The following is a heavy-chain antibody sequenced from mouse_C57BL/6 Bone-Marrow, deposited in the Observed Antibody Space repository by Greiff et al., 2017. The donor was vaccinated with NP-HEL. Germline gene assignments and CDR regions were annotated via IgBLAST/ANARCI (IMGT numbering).Heavy chain of an antibody. CDR2: INPNNGGT. Sequence: VQLQQSGPELVKPGASVKISCKASGYTFTDYYMHWVKQSHGKSLEWIGDINPNNGGTSYNQKFKGKATLTVDKSSSTAYMELRSLTSEDSAVYYCAFDGYSPFDYWGQGTTLTVSS. V-gene: IGHV1-26*01. J-gene: IGHJ2*01. CDR1: GYTFTDYY. D-gene: IGHD2-3*01. CDR3: AFDGYSPFDY.